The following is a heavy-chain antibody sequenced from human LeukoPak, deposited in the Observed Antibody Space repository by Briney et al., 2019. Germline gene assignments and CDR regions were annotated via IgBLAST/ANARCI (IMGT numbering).Heavy chain of an antibody. CDR2: IYSGGST. D-gene: IGHD3-22*01. CDR1: GFTVSSNY. J-gene: IGHJ4*02. CDR3: ARPYDSSGYYYY. Sequence: GGTLRLSCAASGFTVSSNYMSWVRQAPGKGLEWVSVIYSGGSTYYADSVKGRFTISRDNSKNTLYLQMNSLRAEDTAVYYCARPYDSSGYYYYWGQGTLVTVSS. V-gene: IGHV3-53*01.